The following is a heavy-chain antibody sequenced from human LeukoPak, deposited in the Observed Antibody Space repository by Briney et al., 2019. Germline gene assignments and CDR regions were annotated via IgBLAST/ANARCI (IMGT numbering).Heavy chain of an antibody. V-gene: IGHV3-74*01. J-gene: IGHJ4*02. CDR1: GFTFSSYW. CDR3: ARGQFRLSDFDSSGFDY. Sequence: PGGSLRLSCAASGFTFSSYWMHWVRQAPGKGLVWVSRINSDGSSTSYADSVKGRFTISRDNSKNTLYLQMISLRAEDTAVYYCARGQFRLSDFDSSGFDYWGQGTLLTVSS. CDR2: INSDGSST. D-gene: IGHD3-22*01.